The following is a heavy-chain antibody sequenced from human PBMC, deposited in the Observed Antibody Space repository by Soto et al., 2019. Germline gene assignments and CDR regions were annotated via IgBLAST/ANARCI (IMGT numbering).Heavy chain of an antibody. Sequence: QVQLQESGPGLVKPSQTLSLTCTVSGGSISSGDYYWSWIRQPPGKGLEWIGYIYYSGSTYYNPSLKSRVTISVDTSKNQFSLKLSSVTAADTAVYYCARGLPNDYLSPSNWFDPWGQGTLVTVSS. V-gene: IGHV4-30-4*01. J-gene: IGHJ5*02. D-gene: IGHD4-17*01. CDR2: IYYSGST. CDR3: ARGLPNDYLSPSNWFDP. CDR1: GGSISSGDYY.